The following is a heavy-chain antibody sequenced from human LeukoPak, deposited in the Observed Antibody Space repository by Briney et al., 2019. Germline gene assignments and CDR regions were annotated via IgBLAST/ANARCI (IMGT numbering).Heavy chain of an antibody. J-gene: IGHJ4*02. V-gene: IGHV4-4*02. CDR3: ARRSPYSTGWSSYFDY. CDR1: GGSISSTNW. Sequence: SGTLSLTCAVSGGSISSTNWWSWVRQPPGKGLEWIGEIYRSGTTNYKPSLKSRVTISLDKSRNHFSLKLTSVTAADSAVYYCARRSPYSTGWSSYFDYWGQGALVTVSS. CDR2: IYRSGTT. D-gene: IGHD6-19*01.